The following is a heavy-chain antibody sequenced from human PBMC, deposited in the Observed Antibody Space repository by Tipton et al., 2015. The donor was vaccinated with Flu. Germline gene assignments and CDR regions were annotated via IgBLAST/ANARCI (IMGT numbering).Heavy chain of an antibody. Sequence: TLSLTCAVYGGSFSGYNWSWIRQPPGRGLEWIGEINHSGNTNYNPSLKSRITVSVDTDKNQFSLILSAVTAADTATYYCARGRRPRRPVLAPPGYFDYWGQGTLVTVSS. CDR2: INHSGNT. V-gene: IGHV4-34*01. CDR1: GGSFSGYN. D-gene: IGHD2-8*02. J-gene: IGHJ4*02. CDR3: ARGRRPRRPVLAPPGYFDY.